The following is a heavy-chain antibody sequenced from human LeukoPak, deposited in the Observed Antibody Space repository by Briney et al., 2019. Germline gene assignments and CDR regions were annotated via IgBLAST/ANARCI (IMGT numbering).Heavy chain of an antibody. Sequence: ASVKVSCKASGYTFTSYYMYWVRQAPGQGLEWMGIINPSGGSTNYAQKLQGRVTMTTDTSTSTAYMELRSLRSDDTAVYYCARDPRYYYDSSGPGDIWGQGTMVTVSS. CDR3: ARDPRYYYDSSGPGDI. V-gene: IGHV1-46*01. CDR1: GYTFTSYY. J-gene: IGHJ3*02. D-gene: IGHD3-22*01. CDR2: INPSGGST.